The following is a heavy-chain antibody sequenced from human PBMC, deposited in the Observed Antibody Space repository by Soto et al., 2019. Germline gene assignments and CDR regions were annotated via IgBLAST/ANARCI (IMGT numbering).Heavy chain of an antibody. V-gene: IGHV3-23*01. CDR1: GLTFSSYA. J-gene: IGHJ4*02. CDR3: AKSFWSGYYMGAY. Sequence: GGSLRLSCGASGLTFSSYAMSWVRQAPGKGLEWVSAISGSGGSTYYADSMKGRFTISRDNSKNTLYLQMNGLRAEDTAVYYCAKSFWSGYYMGAYWGQGTLVTVSS. CDR2: ISGSGGST. D-gene: IGHD3-3*01.